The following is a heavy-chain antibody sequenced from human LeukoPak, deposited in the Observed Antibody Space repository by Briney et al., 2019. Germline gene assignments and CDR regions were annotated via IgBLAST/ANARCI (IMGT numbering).Heavy chain of an antibody. Sequence: GGSLRLSCAASGFTFSSYWMSWVRQAPGKGLEWVANIKQDGSEKYYVDSVKGRFTISRDNAKNSLYLQMNSLRAEDTAVYYCARDPIGLRLQPDPWGQGTLVTVSS. J-gene: IGHJ5*02. CDR3: ARDPIGLRLQPDP. CDR1: GFTFSSYW. D-gene: IGHD5-12*01. V-gene: IGHV3-7*01. CDR2: IKQDGSEK.